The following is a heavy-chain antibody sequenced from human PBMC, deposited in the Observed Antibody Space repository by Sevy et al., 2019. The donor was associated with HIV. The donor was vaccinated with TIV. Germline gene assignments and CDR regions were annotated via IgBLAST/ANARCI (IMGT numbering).Heavy chain of an antibody. CDR2: ISGSGGST. D-gene: IGHD4-17*01. V-gene: IGHV3-23*01. CDR3: AKAPSSLRCQHFDY. J-gene: IGHJ4*02. CDR1: GFTFSSYA. Sequence: GGSLRLSCAASGFTFSSYAMGWVRQAPGKGLEWVSAISGSGGSTYYADSVKGRFTISRDNSKNTLYLQMNSLRAEDTAVYYCAKAPSSLRCQHFDYWGQGTLVTVSS.